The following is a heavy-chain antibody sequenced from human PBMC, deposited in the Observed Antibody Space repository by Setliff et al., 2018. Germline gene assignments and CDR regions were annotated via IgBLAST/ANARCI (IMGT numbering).Heavy chain of an antibody. J-gene: IGHJ6*03. CDR1: GGSISSSSYY. D-gene: IGHD6-19*01. CDR2: IGHTGSI. Sequence: PSETLSLTCTVSGGSISSSSYYWGWIRQHPGKGLEWVGNIGHTGSINYNPSLKSRLTISRDTSKNQFSLKLSSVTAADMAVYYCAREQWLDPPGYYYMDVWAKGTTVTVSS. CDR3: AREQWLDPPGYYYMDV. V-gene: IGHV4-39*07.